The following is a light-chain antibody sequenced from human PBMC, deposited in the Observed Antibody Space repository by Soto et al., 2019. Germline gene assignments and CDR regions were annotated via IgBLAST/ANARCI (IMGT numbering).Light chain of an antibody. CDR3: QQYNSYSYT. Sequence: DIQMTQSPSTLSASVGDRVTITCWASQSISSWLAWYQQKPGKAPKLMIYKASSLESGVPSMFSGSGSGTEFTLTISSLQPDDFETYYCQQYNSYSYTFGQVTKLEIK. CDR1: QSISSW. J-gene: IGKJ2*01. V-gene: IGKV1-5*03. CDR2: KAS.